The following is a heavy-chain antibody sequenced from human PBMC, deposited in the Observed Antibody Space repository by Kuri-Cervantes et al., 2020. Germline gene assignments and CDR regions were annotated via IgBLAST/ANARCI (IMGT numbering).Heavy chain of an antibody. D-gene: IGHD6-19*01. J-gene: IGHJ6*02. CDR2: IYYSGST. CDR3: AGYSSGWRYYYYGMDV. V-gene: IGHV4-59*01. Sequence: GSLRLSCTVSGGSISSYYWSWIRQPPGKGLEWIGYIYYSGSTNYNPSLKSRVTISVDTSKNQFSLKLSSETAADTAVYYCAGYSSGWRYYYYGMDVWGQGTTVTVSS. CDR1: GGSISSYY.